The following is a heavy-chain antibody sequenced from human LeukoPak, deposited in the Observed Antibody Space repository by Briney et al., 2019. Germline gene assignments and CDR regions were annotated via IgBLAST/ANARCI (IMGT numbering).Heavy chain of an antibody. V-gene: IGHV3-23*01. D-gene: IGHD3-10*01. CDR2: ISGSGGST. CDR3: AKDPPGYYGSGSYYRDAFYI. J-gene: IGHJ3*02. Sequence: GGSLTLSCAASGFTVSIYAMSWVRQAPGEGLEWVSAISGSGGSTSYAASAKGRFTISRDNYKNPLYLQMTSLRAEDTAVNYCAKDPPGYYGSGSYYRDAFYIWGQGTMCTVSS. CDR1: GFTVSIYA.